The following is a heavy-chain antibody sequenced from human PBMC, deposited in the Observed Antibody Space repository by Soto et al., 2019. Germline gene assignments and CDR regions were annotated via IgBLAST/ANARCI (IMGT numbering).Heavy chain of an antibody. CDR3: VRHRREEKNRLIYYDRSTAYKYKWFAP. D-gene: IGHD3-22*01. CDR1: GGSISRDTYY. V-gene: IGHV4-39*01. J-gene: IGHJ5*02. Sequence: PSETLSLTCTVSGGSISRDTYYWGWIRQPPGKGPEWIGSIYYSGSTSHNPSLRSRVTIFADTSKNHLSLKLNSVTAADTAVYYCVRHRREEKNRLIYYDRSTAYKYKWFAPWGQGTLVTVSS. CDR2: IYYSGST.